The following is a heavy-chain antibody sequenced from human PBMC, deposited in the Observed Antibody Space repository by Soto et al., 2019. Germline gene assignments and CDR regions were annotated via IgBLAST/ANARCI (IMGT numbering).Heavy chain of an antibody. Sequence: ASVKVSCKASGYTFTGYYMHWVRQAPGQGLEWMGWINTNSGGTNYAQKFQGWVTMTRDTSISTAYMELSRLRSDDTAVYYCARAGVQSNDASDIWGQGTMVTVSS. CDR3: ARAGVQSNDASDI. CDR2: INTNSGGT. V-gene: IGHV1-2*04. CDR1: GYTFTGYY. J-gene: IGHJ3*02.